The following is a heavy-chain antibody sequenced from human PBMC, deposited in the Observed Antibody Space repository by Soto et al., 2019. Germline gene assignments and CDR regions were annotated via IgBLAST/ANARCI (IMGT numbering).Heavy chain of an antibody. J-gene: IGHJ3*02. CDR3: TRAPSYGAFDI. Sequence: QVQLVQSGAEAKKPGASVKVSCKASGYTFTSYYIHWVRQAPGQGLEWMGIINPSGGSTTYAQKFQGRVTMTRDTSTSTVYMELSSLRSEDTAVYYCTRAPSYGAFDICGQGTMVTVSS. CDR1: GYTFTSYY. V-gene: IGHV1-46*03. CDR2: INPSGGST. D-gene: IGHD4-17*01.